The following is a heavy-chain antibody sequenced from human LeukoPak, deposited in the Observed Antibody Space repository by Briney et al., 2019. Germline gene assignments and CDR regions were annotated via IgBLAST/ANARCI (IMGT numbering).Heavy chain of an antibody. CDR1: GYTFTGYY. J-gene: IGHJ6*02. D-gene: IGHD3-10*01. V-gene: IGHV1-2*02. CDR2: INPNSGGT. CDR3: ASLWFGELYGMDV. Sequence: ASVKISCKASGYTFTGYYMHWVRQAPGQGLEWMGWINPNSGGTNYAQKFQGRVTMTRGTSISTAYMELSRLRSDDTAVYYCASLWFGELYGMDVWGQGTTVTVSS.